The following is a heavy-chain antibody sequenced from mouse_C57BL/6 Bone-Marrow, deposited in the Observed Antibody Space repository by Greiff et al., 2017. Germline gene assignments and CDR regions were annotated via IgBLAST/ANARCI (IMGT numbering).Heavy chain of an antibody. D-gene: IGHD1-1*02. V-gene: IGHV5-9-1*02. CDR2: ISSGGDYI. CDR1: GFTFSSYA. Sequence: EVMLVESGEGLVKPGGSLKLSCAASGFTFSSYAMSWVRQTPEKRLEWVAYISSGGDYIYYADPVKGRFTISRDNARNTLSLHMSSLKSEETAMYYCTRSVGLLWYVDYWGQGTTLTVSS. CDR3: TRSVGLLWYVDY. J-gene: IGHJ2*01.